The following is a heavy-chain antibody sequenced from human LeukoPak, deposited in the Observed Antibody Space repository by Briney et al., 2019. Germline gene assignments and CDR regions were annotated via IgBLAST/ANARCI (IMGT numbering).Heavy chain of an antibody. V-gene: IGHV1-18*01. J-gene: IGHJ3*02. CDR3: ARDPYDILTGYYRSHAFDI. CDR2: ISAYNGNT. CDR1: GYTFTSYG. D-gene: IGHD3-9*01. Sequence: ASVKVSCKASGYTFTSYGISWVRQAPGQGLEWMGWISAYNGNTNYAQKLQGRATMTTDTSTSTAYMELRSLRSDDTAVYYCARDPYDILTGYYRSHAFDIWGQGTMVTVSS.